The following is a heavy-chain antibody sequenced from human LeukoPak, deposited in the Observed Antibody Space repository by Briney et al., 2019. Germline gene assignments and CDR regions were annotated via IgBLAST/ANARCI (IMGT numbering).Heavy chain of an antibody. CDR2: ISWNSGSI. V-gene: IGHV3-9*01. CDR3: AKGLYSSSWYYFDY. J-gene: IGHJ4*02. Sequence: GRSLRLSCAASGLTFDDYAMHWVRQAPGKGLEWVSGISWNSGSIGYADSVKGRFTISRDNAKNSLYLQMNSLRAEDTALYYCAKGLYSSSWYYFDYWGQGTLVTVSS. D-gene: IGHD6-13*01. CDR1: GLTFDDYA.